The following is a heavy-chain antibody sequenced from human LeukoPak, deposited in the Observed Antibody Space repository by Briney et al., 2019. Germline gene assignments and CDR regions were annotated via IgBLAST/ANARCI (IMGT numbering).Heavy chain of an antibody. CDR2: INPNSGGT. J-gene: IGHJ3*02. D-gene: IGHD3-22*01. Sequence: ASVKVSCEASGYTFTSYGISWVRQAPGQGLEWMGRINPNSGGTNYAQKFQGRVTMTRDTSISTAYMELSRLRSDDTAVYYCASYDSSGYYYRSDAFDIWGQGTMVTVYS. V-gene: IGHV1-2*06. CDR1: GYTFTSYG. CDR3: ASYDSSGYYYRSDAFDI.